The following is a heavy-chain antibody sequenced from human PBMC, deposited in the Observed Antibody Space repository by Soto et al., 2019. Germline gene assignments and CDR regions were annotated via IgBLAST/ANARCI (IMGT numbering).Heavy chain of an antibody. V-gene: IGHV3-49*03. CDR2: IRNKAYGGTT. Sequence: PGGSLRLSCTASGFTFGDYAMSWFRQAPGKGLEWVAFIRNKAYGGTTEYAASVKGRFTISRDDSKSIAYLQMNSLTTEDTAVYYCTRGERGYCTSSSCPYNDYWGQGTLVTVSS. J-gene: IGHJ4*02. D-gene: IGHD2-2*01. CDR3: TRGERGYCTSSSCPYNDY. CDR1: GFTFGDYA.